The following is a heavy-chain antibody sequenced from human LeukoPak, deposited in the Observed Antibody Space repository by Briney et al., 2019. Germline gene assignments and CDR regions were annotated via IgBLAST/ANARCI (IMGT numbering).Heavy chain of an antibody. D-gene: IGHD3-10*01. V-gene: IGHV4-59*08. Sequence: SETLSLTCTVSGGSISSYYWSWIRQPPGKGLEWIGYIYYSGSTNYNPSLKSRVTISVDTSKNQFSLKLSSVTAADTAVYYCARHHPPTYGSGSYYKRAFDIWGQGTMVTVSS. J-gene: IGHJ3*02. CDR1: GGSISSYY. CDR2: IYYSGST. CDR3: ARHHPPTYGSGSYYKRAFDI.